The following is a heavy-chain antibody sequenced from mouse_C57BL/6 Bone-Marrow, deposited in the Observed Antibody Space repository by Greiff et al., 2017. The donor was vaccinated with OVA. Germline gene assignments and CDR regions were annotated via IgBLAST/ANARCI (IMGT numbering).Heavy chain of an antibody. CDR2: IWRGGGT. CDR1: GFSLTSYG. D-gene: IGHD4-1*01. CDR3: ARNLELGPSMDY. V-gene: IGHV2-2*01. Sequence: QVQLQQSGPGLVQPSQSLSITCTVSGFSLTSYGVHWVRQSPGKGLEWLGVIWRGGGTDYNAAFISRLSISKDNSKSQVFFKMNSLQADDTAIYYCARNLELGPSMDYWGQGTSVTVSS. J-gene: IGHJ4*01.